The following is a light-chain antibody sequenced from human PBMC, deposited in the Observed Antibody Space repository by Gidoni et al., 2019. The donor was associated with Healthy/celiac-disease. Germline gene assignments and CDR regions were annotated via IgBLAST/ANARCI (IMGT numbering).Light chain of an antibody. CDR2: DAS. Sequence: SSLSASVGDRVTITCRASQGISSALAWYQQKPGKAPKLLIYDASSLESGVPSRFSGSGSGTDFTLTISSLPPEDFATYYCQQFNSYPITFGQGTRLEIK. CDR1: QGISSA. CDR3: QQFNSYPIT. V-gene: IGKV1-13*02. J-gene: IGKJ5*01.